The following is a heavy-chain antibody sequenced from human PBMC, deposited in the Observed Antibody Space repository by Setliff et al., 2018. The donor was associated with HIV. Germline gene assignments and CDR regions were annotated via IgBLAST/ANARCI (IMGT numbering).Heavy chain of an antibody. D-gene: IGHD3-10*01. CDR1: GFTFSRYS. CDR3: AGTYYYGSGATR. V-gene: IGHV3-23*01. J-gene: IGHJ4*02. CDR2: INTSGGNT. Sequence: GGSLRLSCAASGFTFSRYSMTWVRQAPGKGLEWVSEINTSGGNTYYADSVKGRFTISRDNSKNTLFLQMSSLRSEDTAVYYCAGTYYYGSGATRWGQGTLVTVSS.